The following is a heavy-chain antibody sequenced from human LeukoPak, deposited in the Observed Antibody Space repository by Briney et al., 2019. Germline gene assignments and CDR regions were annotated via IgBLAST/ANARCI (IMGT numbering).Heavy chain of an antibody. CDR1: EFTFSTYA. D-gene: IGHD2-2*01. CDR3: AKDRRSTSCYFDI. CDR2: ISRDGLDT. V-gene: IGHV3-30*04. Sequence: PGGSLRLSCAASEFTFSTYAMHWVRQAPGKGPEWVAVISRDGLDTYYADSVRGRFTISRDNSKNTLYLQMNSLRAEDTAVYYCAKDRRSTSCYFDIWGQGTMVTVSS. J-gene: IGHJ3*02.